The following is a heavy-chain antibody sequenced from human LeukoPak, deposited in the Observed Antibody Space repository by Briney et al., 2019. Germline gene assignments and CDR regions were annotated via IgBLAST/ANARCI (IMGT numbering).Heavy chain of an antibody. CDR2: IWYGGTNK. Sequence: QPGGSLRLSCAASGFTFSSYGMHWVRQAPGKGLEGGAVIWYGGTNKYYADSVKGRFTSSRDKTKNTLDLQMHSLRVEDTAVYYCARDPGPTLVRGVISYFDYWAREPWSPSPQ. D-gene: IGHD3-10*01. CDR3: ARDPGPTLVRGVISYFDY. V-gene: IGHV3-33*01. J-gene: IGHJ4*02. CDR1: GFTFSSYG.